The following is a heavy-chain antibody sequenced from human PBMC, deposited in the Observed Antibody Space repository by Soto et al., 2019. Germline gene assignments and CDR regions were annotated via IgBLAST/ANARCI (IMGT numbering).Heavy chain of an antibody. J-gene: IGHJ4*02. D-gene: IGHD3-16*02. CDR1: GFTFSSYW. V-gene: IGHV3-74*01. CDR2: INSDGSST. CDR3: ARGGITFGGVIVKDY. Sequence: GGSLRLSCAASGFTFSSYWMHWVRQAPGKGLVWVSRINSDGSSTSYADSVKGRFTISRDNAKNTLYLQMNSLRAEDTAVYYCARGGITFGGVIVKDYWGQGTLVTVSS.